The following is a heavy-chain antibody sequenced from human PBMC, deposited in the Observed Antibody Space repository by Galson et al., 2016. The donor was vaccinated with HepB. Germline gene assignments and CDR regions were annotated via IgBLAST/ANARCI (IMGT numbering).Heavy chain of an antibody. CDR1: GGTFSVYA. J-gene: IGHJ6*03. CDR2: IIPIFNTT. CDR3: ARVDDYAYYYMDV. Sequence: SVKVSCKASGGTFSVYAISWVRQAPGQGFEWMGGIIPIFNTTHYAQNFQGRVTITADRSTSTAYMEVSSLRSDDTAVYYCARVDDYAYYYMDVWGKGTRVTVSS. V-gene: IGHV1-69*13.